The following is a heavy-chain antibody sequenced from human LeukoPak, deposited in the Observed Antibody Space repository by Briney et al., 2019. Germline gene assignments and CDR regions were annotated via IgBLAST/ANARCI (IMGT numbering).Heavy chain of an antibody. CDR1: GFTFSSYG. V-gene: IGHV3-30*02. CDR3: ARDRLASYGYRRGHYDMDV. CDR2: IRYDGSNK. Sequence: PGGSLRLSCAASGFTFSSYGMHWVRQAPGKGLEWVAFIRYDGSNKYYADSVKGRFTISRDNSKNTLYLQMNSLRAEDTAVYYCARDRLASYGYRRGHYDMDVWGKGTTVTVSS. J-gene: IGHJ6*03. D-gene: IGHD5-18*01.